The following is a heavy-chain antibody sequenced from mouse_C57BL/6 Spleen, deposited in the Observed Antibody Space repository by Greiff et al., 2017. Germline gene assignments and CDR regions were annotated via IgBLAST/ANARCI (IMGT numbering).Heavy chain of an antibody. CDR2: ISDGGSYT. Sequence: EVKLVESGGGLVKPGGSLKLSCAASGFTFSSYAMSWVRQTPEKRLEWVATISDGGSYTYYPDNVKGRFTISRDNAKNNLYLQMSHLKSEDTAMYDCARERGDGYLYYFDYWGQGTTLTVSS. CDR1: GFTFSSYA. D-gene: IGHD2-3*01. V-gene: IGHV5-4*01. J-gene: IGHJ2*01. CDR3: ARERGDGYLYYFDY.